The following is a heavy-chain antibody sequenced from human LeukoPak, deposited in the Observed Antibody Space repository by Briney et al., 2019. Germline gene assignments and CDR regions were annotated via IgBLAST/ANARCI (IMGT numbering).Heavy chain of an antibody. J-gene: IGHJ4*02. CDR1: GGSISSSSYY. D-gene: IGHD3-22*01. CDR3: ARLVRSGYYHIDY. CDR2: IYYSGAT. Sequence: SETLSLTCTVSGGSISSSSYYWGRIRQPPGKGLEWIGTIYYSGATYYNPSLKSRVTISVDTSKNQFSLKLRSVTAADTAVYYCARLVRSGYYHIDYWGQGTLVTVSS. V-gene: IGHV4-39*01.